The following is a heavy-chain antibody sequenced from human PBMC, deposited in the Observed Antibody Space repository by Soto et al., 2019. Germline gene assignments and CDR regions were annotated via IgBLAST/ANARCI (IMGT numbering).Heavy chain of an antibody. CDR2: VYYTGST. D-gene: IGHD1-26*01. CDR3: AKWVSSERAFDI. Sequence: QVQLQESGPGLVRPSETLSLTCTVTGGSLSGTFWNWVRRPPGKGLEWIGYVYYTGSTKYNPSLKNRVTMSLDSYKNQDSLKLSTVTAADTAIYYCAKWVSSERAFDIWGQGTTVTVSS. J-gene: IGHJ3*02. V-gene: IGHV4-59*08. CDR1: GGSLSGTF.